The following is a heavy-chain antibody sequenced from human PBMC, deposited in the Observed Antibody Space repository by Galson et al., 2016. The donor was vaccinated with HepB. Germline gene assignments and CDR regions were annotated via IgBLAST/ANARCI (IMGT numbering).Heavy chain of an antibody. J-gene: IGHJ4*02. CDR2: ISSSSAHI. V-gene: IGHV3-21*01. CDR1: GFSFSNFG. D-gene: IGHD2/OR15-2a*01. CDR3: AGGFLQRTLDL. Sequence: SLRLSCAASGFSFSNFGMNWVRQAPGKGLEWVSSISSSSAHIFYTDSVKGRLTVSRDNAKNSLYLQLDSLRAEDSGVYYCAGGFLQRTLDLWGQGTLISVSS.